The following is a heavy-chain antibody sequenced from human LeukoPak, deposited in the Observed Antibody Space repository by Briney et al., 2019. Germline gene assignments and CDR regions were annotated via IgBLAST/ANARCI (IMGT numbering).Heavy chain of an antibody. V-gene: IGHV4-34*01. D-gene: IGHD3-10*01. J-gene: IGHJ4*02. CDR1: GGSFSGYY. CDR3: ARRSLWFGESSFDY. CDR2: INHSGST. Sequence: SETLSLTCAVYGGSFSGYYWSWIRQPPGKGLEWIGEINHSGSTNYNPSLKSRVTISVDTSKNQFSLKLSSVTAADTAVYYCARRSLWFGESSFDYWGQGTLVTVSS.